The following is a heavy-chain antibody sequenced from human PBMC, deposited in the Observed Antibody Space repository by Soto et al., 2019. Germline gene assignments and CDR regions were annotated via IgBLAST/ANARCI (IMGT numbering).Heavy chain of an antibody. J-gene: IGHJ4*02. CDR1: GFPFSSYS. Sequence: GEALKISCAASGFPFSSYSMNWVRQAPGKGLEWVSYISSSSSTIYYADSVKGRFTISRDNAKNSLYLQMNSLRDEDTAVYYCARDSVIAAAVYFDYWGQGTLVTVSS. V-gene: IGHV3-48*02. D-gene: IGHD6-13*01. CDR3: ARDSVIAAAVYFDY. CDR2: ISSSSSTI.